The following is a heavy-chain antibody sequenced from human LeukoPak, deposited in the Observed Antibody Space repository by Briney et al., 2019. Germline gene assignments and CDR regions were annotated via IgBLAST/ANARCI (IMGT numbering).Heavy chain of an antibody. V-gene: IGHV1-2*02. CDR1: GYNFSDHY. CDR3: ARASDWGSAVDF. D-gene: IGHD7-27*01. CDR2: INPNSGGT. J-gene: IGHJ4*02. Sequence: ASVRVSCKASGYNFSDHYIQWVRQAPGQGFDWLGWINPNSGGTDYARKFRGRVTMTRDMSLSTAYMELSRVRSDDTAVYYCARASDWGSAVDFWGQGTLVTVSS.